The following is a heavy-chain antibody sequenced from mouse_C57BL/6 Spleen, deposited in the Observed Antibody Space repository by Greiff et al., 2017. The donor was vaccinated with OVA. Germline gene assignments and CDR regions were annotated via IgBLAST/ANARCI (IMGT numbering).Heavy chain of an antibody. CDR3: ARQERVITTVVDYWYFDV. J-gene: IGHJ1*03. Sequence: DVMLVESGGGLVKPGGSLKLSCAASGFTFSSYTMSWVRQTPEKRLEWVATISGGGGNTYYPDSVKGRFSISRDNAKNTLYLQMSSLRSEDTALYYCARQERVITTVVDYWYFDVWGTGTTVTVSS. CDR1: GFTFSSYT. V-gene: IGHV5-9*01. D-gene: IGHD1-1*01. CDR2: ISGGGGNT.